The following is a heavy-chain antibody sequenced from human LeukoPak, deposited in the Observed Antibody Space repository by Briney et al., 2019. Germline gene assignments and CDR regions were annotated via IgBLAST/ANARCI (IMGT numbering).Heavy chain of an antibody. CDR1: GFTFSTYS. J-gene: IGHJ4*02. Sequence: GGSLRLSCAASGFTFSTYSMNWVRQAPGTGLEWVSYISSSSNKMYYADSVKGRFTISRDNAKNSLYLQMNSLRAEDTAVYYCARNFRDGYNNSFDYWGQGTLVTVSS. CDR3: ARNFRDGYNNSFDY. D-gene: IGHD5-24*01. V-gene: IGHV3-48*04. CDR2: ISSSSNKM.